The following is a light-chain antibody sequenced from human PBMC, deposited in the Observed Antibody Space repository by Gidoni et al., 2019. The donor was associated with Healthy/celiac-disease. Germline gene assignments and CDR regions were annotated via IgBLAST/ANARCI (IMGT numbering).Light chain of an antibody. CDR3: QQYNSYSYT. J-gene: IGKJ2*01. CDR1: QSISSW. CDR2: KAS. Sequence: DIQMTPSPSTLSASVGDRVTITCRASQSISSWLAWYQQKPGKAPKLLISKASSLERGVPSRFSGSGSVTEFTLTISSLQPDDFATYYCQQYNSYSYTFGQGTKLEIK. V-gene: IGKV1-5*03.